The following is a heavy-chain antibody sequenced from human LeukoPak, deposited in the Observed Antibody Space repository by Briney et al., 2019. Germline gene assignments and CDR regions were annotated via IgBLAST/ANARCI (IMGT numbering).Heavy chain of an antibody. Sequence: SVKVSCKASGGTFSSCAISWVRQAPGQGLEWMGGIIPIFGTANYAQKFQGRVTITTDESTSTAYMELSSLRSEDTAVYYCARGGSSGHQGYYYMDVWGKGTTVTVSS. CDR1: GGTFSSCA. V-gene: IGHV1-69*05. D-gene: IGHD3-22*01. J-gene: IGHJ6*03. CDR3: ARGGSSGHQGYYYMDV. CDR2: IIPIFGTA.